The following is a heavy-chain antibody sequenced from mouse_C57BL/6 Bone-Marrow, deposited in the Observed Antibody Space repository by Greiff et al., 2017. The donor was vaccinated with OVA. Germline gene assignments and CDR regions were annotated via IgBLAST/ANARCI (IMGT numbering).Heavy chain of an antibody. D-gene: IGHD1-1*01. Sequence: VKLQQPGAELVKPGASVKLSCKASGYTFTSYWMHWVKQRPGQGLEWIGMIHPNSGSTNYNEKFKSKATLTVDKSSSTAYMQLSSLTSEDSAVYYRARSSTVVDGYWGQGTTLTVSS. CDR3: ARSSTVVDGY. V-gene: IGHV1-64*01. J-gene: IGHJ2*01. CDR2: IHPNSGST. CDR1: GYTFTSYW.